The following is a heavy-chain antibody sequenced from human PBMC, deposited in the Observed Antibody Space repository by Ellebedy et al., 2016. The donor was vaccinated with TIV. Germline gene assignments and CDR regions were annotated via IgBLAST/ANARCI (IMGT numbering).Heavy chain of an antibody. V-gene: IGHV4-59*12. J-gene: IGHJ5*02. CDR2: IYYSGST. CDR3: ARWVRFGAVPGNDWFDP. Sequence: SETLSLTCTVSGGSISNYYWSWIRQPPGKGLEWIGYIYYSGSTNYNPSLKSRVTISVDTSKNQFSLEVTSVSAADTAVYYCARWVRFGAVPGNDWFDPWGQGTLVTVSS. D-gene: IGHD6-19*01. CDR1: GGSISNYY.